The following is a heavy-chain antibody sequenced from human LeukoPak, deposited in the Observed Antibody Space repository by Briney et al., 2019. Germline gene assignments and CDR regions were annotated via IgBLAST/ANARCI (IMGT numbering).Heavy chain of an antibody. J-gene: IGHJ3*02. CDR3: TSRYCTTTNCYSFDN. Sequence: GGSLRLSCAASGLSFNTYSMNWVRQAPGKGLEWVSSISSTSVHIFYADSVRGRFSISRDNAKNSLYLQMNSLGVEDTAVYYCTSRYCTTTNCYSFDNWGQGTLVTVSS. CDR1: GLSFNTYS. CDR2: ISSTSVHI. D-gene: IGHD2-2*01. V-gene: IGHV3-21*01.